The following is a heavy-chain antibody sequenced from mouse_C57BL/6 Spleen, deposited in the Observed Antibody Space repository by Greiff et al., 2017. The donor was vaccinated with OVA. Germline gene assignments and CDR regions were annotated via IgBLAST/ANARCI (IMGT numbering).Heavy chain of an antibody. CDR2: IDPSDSYT. CDR3: ARSGYSNYWFAY. D-gene: IGHD2-5*01. CDR1: GYTFTSYW. V-gene: IGHV1-59*01. J-gene: IGHJ3*01. Sequence: QVQLQQPGAELLRPGTSVKLSCKASGYTFTSYWMHWVKQRPGQGLEWIGVIDPSDSYTNYNQKFKGKATLTVDTSSSTAYMQLSSLTSEDSAVYYCARSGYSNYWFAYWGQGTLVTVSA.